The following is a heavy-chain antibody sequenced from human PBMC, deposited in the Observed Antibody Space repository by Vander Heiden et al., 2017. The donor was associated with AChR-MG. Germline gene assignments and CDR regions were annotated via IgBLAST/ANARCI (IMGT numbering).Heavy chain of an antibody. Sequence: EVQLVEPGGGLVKPGGSLSLSCAASGFTFSTACRSWVRQAPGKGLEWVGRMKSKTDGGTTDYAAPVKGRFTISRDDSKNTLYLQMNSLKTEDTAVYYCTTDGITIFGVVTYFDYWGQGTLVTVSS. CDR1: GFTFSTAC. CDR3: TTDGITIFGVVTYFDY. CDR2: MKSKTDGGTT. J-gene: IGHJ4*02. D-gene: IGHD3-3*01. V-gene: IGHV3-15*01.